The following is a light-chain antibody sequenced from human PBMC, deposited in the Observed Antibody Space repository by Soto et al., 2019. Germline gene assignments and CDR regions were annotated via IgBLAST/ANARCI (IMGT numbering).Light chain of an antibody. V-gene: IGKV3-15*01. CDR1: QSVSSN. Sequence: IGVTQSPAALSLSPGESPTLSCRASQSVSSNLAWYQQKRGQAPRLLTYGASSRATGIPVRFSGSGSGTKFTLTSSSLQSEDFAVYYCQQYNNRPLTFGQGTRLDI. J-gene: IGKJ5*01. CDR2: GAS. CDR3: QQYNNRPLT.